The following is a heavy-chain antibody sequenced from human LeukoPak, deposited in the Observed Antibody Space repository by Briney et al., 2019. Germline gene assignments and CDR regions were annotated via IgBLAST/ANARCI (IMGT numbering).Heavy chain of an antibody. D-gene: IGHD6-13*01. V-gene: IGHV3-33*01. Sequence: GGSLRLSCAVSGFTLSSYGMHWVRQAPGKGLEWVAIIYSDESNKYYADSVRGRFTISRDISKNTLFLQMNSLSAEDTAVYYCARGPYSSNWYVDYWGQGTLVTVAS. CDR3: ARGPYSSNWYVDY. J-gene: IGHJ4*02. CDR1: GFTLSSYG. CDR2: IYSDESNK.